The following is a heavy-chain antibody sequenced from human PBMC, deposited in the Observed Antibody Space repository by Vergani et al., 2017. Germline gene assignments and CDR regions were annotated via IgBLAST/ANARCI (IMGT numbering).Heavy chain of an antibody. J-gene: IGHJ6*03. Sequence: QVQLVESGGGVVQPGRSLRLSCAASGFTFSSYGMHWVRQAPGKGLEWVAVIWYDGSNKYYADSVKGRFTISRDNSKNTLYLQMNSLRAEDTAVYYCVRDGGVGTSHYMDVWGKGTTVTVSS. CDR2: IWYDGSNK. CDR1: GFTFSSYG. V-gene: IGHV3-33*01. CDR3: VRDGGVGTSHYMDV. D-gene: IGHD2-8*02.